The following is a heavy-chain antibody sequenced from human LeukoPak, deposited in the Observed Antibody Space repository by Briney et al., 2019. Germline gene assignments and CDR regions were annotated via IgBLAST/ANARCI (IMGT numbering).Heavy chain of an antibody. CDR1: GGSINNYY. CDR3: ATDYSLRGWAFDY. D-gene: IGHD6-19*01. V-gene: IGHV4-59*12. J-gene: IGHJ4*02. Sequence: SETLSLTCTVSGGSINNYYWSWIRQPPGKGLEWIGYIYYSGSTNYNPSLKSRVTISIDTSKSQFSLKLSSVTAADTAVYYCATDYSLRGWAFDYWGQGTLVTVSS. CDR2: IYYSGST.